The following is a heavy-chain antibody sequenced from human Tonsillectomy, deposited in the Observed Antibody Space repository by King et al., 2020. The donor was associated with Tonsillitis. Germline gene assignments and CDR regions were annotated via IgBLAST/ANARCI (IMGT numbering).Heavy chain of an antibody. D-gene: IGHD2-15*01. V-gene: IGHV1-69*09. Sequence: QLVQSGAEVKRPGSSVKVSCKASGGTFSSYAISGVRQAPGQGLEWMGRIIPILGIANYAQKFQGRVTITADKSTSTAYKELSSLRSEDTAEYYCARDGPPPQYCSGGGCYADWGQGTLVTVSS. CDR3: ARDGPPPQYCSGGGCYAD. J-gene: IGHJ4*02. CDR2: IIPILGIA. CDR1: GGTFSSYA.